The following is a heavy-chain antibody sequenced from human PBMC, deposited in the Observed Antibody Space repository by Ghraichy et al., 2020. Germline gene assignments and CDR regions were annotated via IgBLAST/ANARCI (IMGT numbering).Heavy chain of an antibody. Sequence: GGSLRLSCAASGFTFSSYAMSWVRQAPGKGLEWVSAISGSGGSTYYADSVKGRFTISRDNSKNTLYLQMNSLRAEDTAVYYCAKDPLLWLGESNYFDYWGQGTLVTVSS. J-gene: IGHJ4*02. V-gene: IGHV3-23*01. D-gene: IGHD3-10*01. CDR2: ISGSGGST. CDR1: GFTFSSYA. CDR3: AKDPLLWLGESNYFDY.